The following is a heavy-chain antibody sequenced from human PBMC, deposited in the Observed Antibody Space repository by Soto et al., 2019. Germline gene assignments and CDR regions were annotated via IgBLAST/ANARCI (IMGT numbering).Heavy chain of an antibody. Sequence: XGALRISLSACGCTDSAHYMTWVRQAPGKGLEWVSVIYSGGYTYYADSVKGRFTISRDNSKNTLYLQMNSLRAADTAVYYCARDPRWSSSSGDAFDTWGQGEMFTVS. J-gene: IGHJ3*02. D-gene: IGHD2-2*01. CDR1: GCTDSAHY. CDR3: ARDPRWSSSSGDAFDT. CDR2: IYSGGYT. V-gene: IGHV3-53*01.